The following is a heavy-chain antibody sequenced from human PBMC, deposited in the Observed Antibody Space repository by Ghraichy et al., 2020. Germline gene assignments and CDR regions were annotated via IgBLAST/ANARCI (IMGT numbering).Heavy chain of an antibody. CDR2: INHSGST. V-gene: IGHV4-34*01. J-gene: IGHJ1*01. CDR1: GGSFSGYY. Sequence: SETPSLTCAVYGGSFSGYYWSWIRQPPGKGLEWIGEINHSGSTNYNPSLKSRVTISVDTSKNQFSLKLSSVTAADTAVYYCASLDYDYVWGSYRMEYFQHWGLGTLVTVSS. D-gene: IGHD3-16*02. CDR3: ASLDYDYVWGSYRMEYFQH.